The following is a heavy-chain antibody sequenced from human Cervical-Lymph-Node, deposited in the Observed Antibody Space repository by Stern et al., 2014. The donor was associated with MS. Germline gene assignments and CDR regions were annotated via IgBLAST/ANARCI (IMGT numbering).Heavy chain of an antibody. V-gene: IGHV1-2*06. CDR1: RHIFTDYY. Sequence: VQLEESGAEVKKPGASVKVSCKTSRHIFTDYYIHWMRQAPGQGLEWMGRINPKSGGTNFAQKFQGRVTMTGDTSINTTYMELSSLKFDDTAVYYCAKTTPRAYSGFDPWGQGSLVTVSS. CDR2: INPKSGGT. CDR3: AKTTPRAYSGFDP. J-gene: IGHJ5*02. D-gene: IGHD6-13*01.